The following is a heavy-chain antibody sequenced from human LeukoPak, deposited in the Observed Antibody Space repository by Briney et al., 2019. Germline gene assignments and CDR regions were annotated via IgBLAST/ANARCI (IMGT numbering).Heavy chain of an antibody. V-gene: IGHV3-33*01. Sequence: GGSLRLSCAASGFTFSDYGMHWVRQAPGKGLEWVAVIWYDGSNKYYADSVKGRFTISRDNSKNTLFLQMNSLRAEDTAVYYCAGGPGAFDIWGQGTMVTVSS. D-gene: IGHD2-2*01. CDR2: IWYDGSNK. CDR1: GFTFSDYG. CDR3: AGGPGAFDI. J-gene: IGHJ3*02.